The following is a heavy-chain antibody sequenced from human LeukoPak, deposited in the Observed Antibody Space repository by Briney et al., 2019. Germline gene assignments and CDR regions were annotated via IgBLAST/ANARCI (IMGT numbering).Heavy chain of an antibody. V-gene: IGHV1-2*02. CDR1: GYTFTAYY. CDR2: INPNTGDT. J-gene: IGHJ5*02. Sequence: ASVKFSCKASGYTFTAYYIHWVRQAPGQGLEWMAWINPNTGDTNYAQKFQGRVIMARDTSISTAYMELSRLRSDDTAVYYCARGSGNYWFDPWGQGTLVTVSS. CDR3: ARGSGNYWFDP. D-gene: IGHD1-26*01.